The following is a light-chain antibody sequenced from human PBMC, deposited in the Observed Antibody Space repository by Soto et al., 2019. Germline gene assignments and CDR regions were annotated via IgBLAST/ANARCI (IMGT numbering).Light chain of an antibody. CDR1: RSVSSN. CDR3: QQYNDWPLT. Sequence: EIVMPQSPVTLSVSPGEIGTLSCRASRSVSSNLAWYQQNPGQAPSLLLYGAFTRATGIPARFSGTGSGTEFTLTISSLQSEDFALYYCQQYNDWPLTFGQGTKVDIK. CDR2: GAF. V-gene: IGKV3-15*01. J-gene: IGKJ1*01.